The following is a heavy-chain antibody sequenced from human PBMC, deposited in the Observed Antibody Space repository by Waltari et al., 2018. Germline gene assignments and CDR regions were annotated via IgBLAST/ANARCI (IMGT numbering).Heavy chain of an antibody. D-gene: IGHD3-22*01. CDR1: GGTFSSYA. Sequence: QVQLVQSGAEVKKPGSSVKVSCKASGGTFSSYAISWVRQAPGQGLEWMGGIIPILGIANYAQKFQGRVTITADKSTSTAYMELSSLRSEDTAVYYCAREGAPYKYYYDSSGYYLSNWFDPWGQGTLVTVSS. CDR3: AREGAPYKYYYDSSGYYLSNWFDP. V-gene: IGHV1-69*10. J-gene: IGHJ5*02. CDR2: IIPILGIA.